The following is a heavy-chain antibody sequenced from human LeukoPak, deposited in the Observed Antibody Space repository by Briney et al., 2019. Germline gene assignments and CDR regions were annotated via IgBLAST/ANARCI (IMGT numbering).Heavy chain of an antibody. Sequence: SETLSLTCTVSGGSISSSSYYWGWIRQLPGKGLEWIGSIYYSGSTYYNPSLKSRVTISVDTSKNQFSLKLSSVTAADTAVYYCARELVVSGYSYGYNETNNYYGMDVWGQGTTVTVSS. CDR1: GGSISSSSYY. V-gene: IGHV4-39*02. CDR3: ARELVVSGYSYGYNETNNYYGMDV. D-gene: IGHD5-18*01. CDR2: IYYSGST. J-gene: IGHJ6*02.